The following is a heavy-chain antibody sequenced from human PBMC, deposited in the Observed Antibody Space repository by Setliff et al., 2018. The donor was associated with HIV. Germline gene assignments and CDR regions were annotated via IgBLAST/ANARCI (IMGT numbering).Heavy chain of an antibody. CDR1: GGSISSGSYY. Sequence: ASETLSLTCSVSGGSISSGSYYWSWIRQPAGKGLEWIGYIYYSGSTNYNPSLKCRVTISVDTSKNQFSLRLSSVTAADTAVYYCARVPRQLLKGAAAYFDYWGQGILVTVSS. V-gene: IGHV4-61*10. J-gene: IGHJ4*02. CDR3: ARVPRQLLKGAAAYFDY. CDR2: IYYSGST. D-gene: IGHD5-18*01.